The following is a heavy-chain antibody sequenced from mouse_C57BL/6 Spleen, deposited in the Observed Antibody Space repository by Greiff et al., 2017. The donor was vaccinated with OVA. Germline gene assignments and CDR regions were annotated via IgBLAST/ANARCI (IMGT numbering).Heavy chain of an antibody. CDR3: ARGGDPAWFAY. CDR2: IYPRSGNT. Sequence: VKLMESGAELARPGASVKLSCKASGYTFTSYGISWVKQRTGQGLEWIGEIYPRSGNTYYNEKFKGKATLTADKSSSTAYMELRSLTSEDSAVYFCARGGDPAWFAYWGQGTLVTVSA. J-gene: IGHJ3*01. D-gene: IGHD3-3*01. V-gene: IGHV1-81*01. CDR1: GYTFTSYG.